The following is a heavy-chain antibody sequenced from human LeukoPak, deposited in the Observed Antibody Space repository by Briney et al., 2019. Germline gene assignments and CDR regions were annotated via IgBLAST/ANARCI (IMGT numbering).Heavy chain of an antibody. V-gene: IGHV3-33*01. J-gene: IGHJ4*02. CDR3: AREPPPMIVVWGFDY. Sequence: PGGSLRLSCAASGFTFSSYVMHWVRQAPGKGLEWVAVIWYDGSNKYYADSVKGRFTISRDNSRNTLYLQMNSLRAEDTAVYYCAREPPPMIVVWGFDYWGQGTLVAVSS. CDR1: GFTFSSYV. D-gene: IGHD3-22*01. CDR2: IWYDGSNK.